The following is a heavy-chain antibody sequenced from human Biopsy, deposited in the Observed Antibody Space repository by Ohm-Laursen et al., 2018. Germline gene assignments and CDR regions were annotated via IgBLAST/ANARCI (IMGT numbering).Heavy chain of an antibody. CDR2: SRNKANGYTT. D-gene: IGHD2-15*01. Sequence: SLTLSCAGSGFTFSDHYMEWVRQAPGRGLEWVGRSRNKANGYTTEYAASVKGRFTISRDESETSMYLQMSGLKTEDPAVYYCARMVARLGPCSGGNCYPGDDYWGQGTLVTVSS. V-gene: IGHV3-72*01. J-gene: IGHJ4*02. CDR3: ARMVARLGPCSGGNCYPGDDY. CDR1: GFTFSDHY.